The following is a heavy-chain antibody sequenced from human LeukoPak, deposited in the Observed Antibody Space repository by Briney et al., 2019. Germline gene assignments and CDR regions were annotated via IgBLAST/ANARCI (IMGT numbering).Heavy chain of an antibody. CDR1: GFIVSGYH. J-gene: IGHJ3*01. CDR3: ARDGAEGDDSAFDV. Sequence: GGSLRLSCAASGFIVSGYHMDWVRQAPGRGLEWVGRTRDRARSYRTEYAASVIGRFSISRAESENSVFLQMNSLKPEDTAVYYCARDGAEGDDSAFDVWGQGTMDTVSS. D-gene: IGHD2-21*01. CDR2: TRDRARSYRT. V-gene: IGHV3-72*01.